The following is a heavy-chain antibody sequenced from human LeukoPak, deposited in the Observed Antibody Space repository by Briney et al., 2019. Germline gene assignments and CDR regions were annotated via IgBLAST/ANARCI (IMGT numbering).Heavy chain of an antibody. CDR3: AKDSKIVGATFRSYHYMDV. V-gene: IGHV3-23*01. J-gene: IGHJ6*03. D-gene: IGHD1-26*01. CDR2: IRGSGDRT. Sequence: GGSLRLSCAASGFTLSSYAMSWVRQAPGKGLEWVSAIRGSGDRTHYADSVKGRFTFSRDNSKNTLYLQMNSLRAEDTAVYYCAKDSKIVGATFRSYHYMDVWGKGTAVTVSS. CDR1: GFTLSSYA.